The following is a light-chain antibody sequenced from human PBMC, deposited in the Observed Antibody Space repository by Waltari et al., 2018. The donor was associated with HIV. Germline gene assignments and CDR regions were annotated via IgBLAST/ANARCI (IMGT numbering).Light chain of an antibody. CDR1: QSLGSSD. Sequence: EIVLTQSPGTLSLSAGERATLSFRARQSLGSSDLAWYQQRPGQAPSLLIYATPTRATGIPDRFSGSASGTDFTLTVSRLEPEDFAFYYCQQYGGSPLTFGGGTKVEI. V-gene: IGKV3-20*01. J-gene: IGKJ4*01. CDR2: ATP. CDR3: QQYGGSPLT.